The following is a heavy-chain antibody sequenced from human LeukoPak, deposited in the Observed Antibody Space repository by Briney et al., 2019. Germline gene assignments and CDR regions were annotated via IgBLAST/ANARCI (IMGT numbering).Heavy chain of an antibody. V-gene: IGHV3-49*04. D-gene: IGHD3-3*01. CDR3: PGRFLEWLLYSDY. Sequence: PGRSLRLSCTASGFTFGDYAMSWVRQAPGKGLEWVGFIRSKAYGGTTEYAASVKGRFTISRDDSKSIAYLQMNSLKTEDTAVYYCPGRFLEWLLYSDYWGQGTLVTVSS. CDR2: IRSKAYGGTT. CDR1: GFTFGDYA. J-gene: IGHJ4*02.